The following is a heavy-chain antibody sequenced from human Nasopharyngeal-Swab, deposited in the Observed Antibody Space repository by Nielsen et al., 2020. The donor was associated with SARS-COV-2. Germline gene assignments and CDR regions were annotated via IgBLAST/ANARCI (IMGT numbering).Heavy chain of an antibody. CDR2: VYSGGRT. Sequence: WIRQPPGKGLKWVSIVYSGGRTSYADSVNGRFSVSRHNSENTVYLQMNSLRTDDTAPYYCATFPPSYCGGPTHYCDYWGQGTQVTVSS. D-gene: IGHD2-21*01. V-gene: IGHV3-53*04. CDR3: ATFPPSYCGGPTHYCDY. J-gene: IGHJ4*02.